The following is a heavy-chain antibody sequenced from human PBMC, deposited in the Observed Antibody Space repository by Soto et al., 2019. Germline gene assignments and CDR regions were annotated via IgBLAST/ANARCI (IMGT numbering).Heavy chain of an antibody. Sequence: SDTLSLTCSVSGGYXSASRYYWGWIRQPPGKGLEWIGSMDYSGSTTYSPSLKSRVTISVDTSKNQFSLKLSSVTAADTAVYYCARGLDVDIVATTYNWFDPWGQGTLVTVSS. J-gene: IGHJ5*02. CDR3: ARGLDVDIVATTYNWFDP. D-gene: IGHD5-12*01. CDR2: MDYSGST. V-gene: IGHV4-39*07. CDR1: GGYXSASRYY.